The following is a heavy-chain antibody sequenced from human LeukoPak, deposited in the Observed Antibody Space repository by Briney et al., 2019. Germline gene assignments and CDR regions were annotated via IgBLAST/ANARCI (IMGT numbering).Heavy chain of an antibody. V-gene: IGHV1-18*04. J-gene: IGHJ3*02. CDR2: INTYKGNT. CDR3: ARAGGWTREDYKDESYHI. D-gene: IGHD6-19*01. CDR1: GYTFTGYY. Sequence: ASVKVSCKASGYTFTGYYMHWVRQAPGQGLEWMGWINTYKGNTYYAQNFQDRVTMTTDTSTTTGYIELRSLTSDDTAIYYCARAGGWTREDYKDESYHIWGQGTVVTVSS.